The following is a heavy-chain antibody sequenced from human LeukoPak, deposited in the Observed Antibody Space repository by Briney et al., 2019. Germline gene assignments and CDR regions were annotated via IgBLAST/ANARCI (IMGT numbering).Heavy chain of an antibody. J-gene: IGHJ6*02. Sequence: PGRSLRLSCAASGFTFDDYAMHWVRHAPGKGLEWVSGISWNSGSIGYADSVKGRFTISRDNAKNSLYLQMNSLRAEDTALYYCAKGSRVAGYYYYYGMDIWGQGTTVTVSS. CDR2: ISWNSGSI. D-gene: IGHD2-15*01. CDR1: GFTFDDYA. CDR3: AKGSRVAGYYYYYGMDI. V-gene: IGHV3-9*01.